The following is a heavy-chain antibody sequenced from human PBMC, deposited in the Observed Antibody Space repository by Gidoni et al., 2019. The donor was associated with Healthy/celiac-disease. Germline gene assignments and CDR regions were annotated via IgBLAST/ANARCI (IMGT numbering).Heavy chain of an antibody. Sequence: QVQLQESGPGLVKPSQTLSLTCTVSGGSISSGGYYWSWIRQHPGKGLEWIGYIYYSGSTYYNPSLKSLVTISVDTSKNQFSLKLSSVTAADTAVYYCARLYYGSGYAFDIWGQGTMVTVSS. D-gene: IGHD3-10*01. J-gene: IGHJ3*02. CDR2: IYYSGST. CDR1: GGSISSGGYY. V-gene: IGHV4-31*01. CDR3: ARLYYGSGYAFDI.